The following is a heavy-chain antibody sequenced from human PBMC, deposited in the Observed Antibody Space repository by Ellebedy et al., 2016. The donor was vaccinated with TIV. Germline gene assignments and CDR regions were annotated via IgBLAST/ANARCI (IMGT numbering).Heavy chain of an antibody. CDR3: ARRRGVGAPGVNSHGLDV. D-gene: IGHD1-26*01. CDR1: GSNFTSYW. CDR2: IYPAGSDI. J-gene: IGHJ6*02. V-gene: IGHV5-51*01. Sequence: GGSLRLSCKGSGSNFTSYWIAWVRQMLGKGLEWMGIIYPAGSDIRYSPSFQGQVTISADKSINTAFLQWSSLKASDTAIYYCARRRGVGAPGVNSHGLDVWGQGTTVTVSS.